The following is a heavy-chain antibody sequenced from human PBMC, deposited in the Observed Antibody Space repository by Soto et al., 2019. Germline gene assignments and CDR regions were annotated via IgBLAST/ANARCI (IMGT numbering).Heavy chain of an antibody. J-gene: IGHJ5*02. CDR1: GGTFSSYA. CDR2: IIPIFGTA. CDR3: ALKPLGFGEFIDGENWFDP. V-gene: IGHV1-69*01. Sequence: QVQLVQSGAEVQKPGSSVKVSCKASGGTFSSYAISWVRQAPGQGLEWMGGIIPIFGTANYAQKFQGRVTITADESTSTAYMELSSLRSEDTAVYYCALKPLGFGEFIDGENWFDPWGQGTLVTVSS. D-gene: IGHD3-10*01.